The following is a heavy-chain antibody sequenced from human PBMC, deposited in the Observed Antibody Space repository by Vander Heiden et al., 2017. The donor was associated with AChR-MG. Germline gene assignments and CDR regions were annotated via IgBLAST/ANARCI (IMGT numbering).Heavy chain of an antibody. Sequence: QLQLQESGPGLVKPSETLSLTCTVPGRAISRSSDYWGWIRQPPGRGLEWIGNLYYRGSTDYNPSLKSRVTMSVDTSKNQFSLNLSSVTAADTAVYYWARLASIAVAATGGGIDYWGQGTLVTVSS. CDR1: GRAISRSSDY. J-gene: IGHJ4*02. CDR2: LYYRGST. V-gene: IGHV4-39*01. D-gene: IGHD6-19*01. CDR3: ARLASIAVAATGGGIDY.